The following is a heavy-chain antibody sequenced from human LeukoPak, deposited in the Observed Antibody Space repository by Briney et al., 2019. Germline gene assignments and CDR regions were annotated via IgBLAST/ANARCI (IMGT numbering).Heavy chain of an antibody. CDR3: ARDRYDSSGCYRYPDY. Sequence: GGSLRLSCAASGFTFSSYSMNWVRQAPGKGLEWVANINQDGSEKYYVDSVKGRFTISRDNAKNSLYLQMNSLRAEDTAVYYCARDRYDSSGCYRYPDYWGQGTLVTVSS. CDR2: INQDGSEK. V-gene: IGHV3-7*03. CDR1: GFTFSSYS. D-gene: IGHD3-22*01. J-gene: IGHJ4*02.